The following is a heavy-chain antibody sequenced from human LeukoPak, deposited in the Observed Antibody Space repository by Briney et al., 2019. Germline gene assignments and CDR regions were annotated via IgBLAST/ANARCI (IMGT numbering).Heavy chain of an antibody. V-gene: IGHV1-69*05. CDR3: AREARFFGFDY. D-gene: IGHD3-3*01. CDR1: GGTFSSYA. Sequence: SVKFSCKASGGTFSSYAISWVPQAPGQGLEWMGGIIPIFGTANYAQKFQGRVTITTDESTSTAYMEPSSLRSEDTAVYYCAREARFFGFDYWGQGTLVTVSS. J-gene: IGHJ4*02. CDR2: IIPIFGTA.